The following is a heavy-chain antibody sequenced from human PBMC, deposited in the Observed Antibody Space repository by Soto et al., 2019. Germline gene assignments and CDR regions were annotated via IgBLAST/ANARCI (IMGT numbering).Heavy chain of an antibody. CDR2: FRPDNGET. V-gene: IGHV1-18*04. CDR1: GYAFSKYG. D-gene: IGHD5-12*01. J-gene: IGHJ5*02. CDR3: ATSYDSGFDP. Sequence: QLQLVQSGAEVERPGASVRVSCKAYGYAFSKYGISWIRQAPGQGLEWMGWFRPDNGETNYAQKFQGRVTMTTDTSSNTAYMELRSLRSDDTAVYYCATSYDSGFDPWGQGTLVSVSS.